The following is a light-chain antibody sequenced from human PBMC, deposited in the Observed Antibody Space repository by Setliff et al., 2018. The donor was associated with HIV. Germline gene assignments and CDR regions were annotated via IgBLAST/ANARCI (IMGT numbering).Light chain of an antibody. CDR2: DVS. J-gene: IGLJ1*01. CDR1: SSDVGGYNY. V-gene: IGLV2-14*03. Sequence: QSVMTQPASVSGSPGQSITNSCSGTSSDVGGYNYVSWYQQHPGKASKLMIYDVSNRPSGVSNRFSGSKSGNTASLTISGLQAEDEADYYCTSYSSNTTLGIIGTGTKVTV. CDR3: TSYSSNTTLGI.